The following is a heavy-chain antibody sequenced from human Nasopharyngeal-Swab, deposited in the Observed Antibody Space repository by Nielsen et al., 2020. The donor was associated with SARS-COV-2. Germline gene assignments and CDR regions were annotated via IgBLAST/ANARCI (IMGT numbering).Heavy chain of an antibody. CDR3: ARSRVFVVVPADYVDSRDAFDI. D-gene: IGHD2-2*01. CDR1: GYTFTGYY. J-gene: IGHJ3*02. V-gene: IGHV1-2*02. CDR2: INPNSGGT. Sequence: ASVKVSCKASGYTFTGYYMHWVRQAPGQGLEWMGWINPNSGGTNYAQKFQGRVTMTRDTSISTACMELSRLRSDDTAVYYCARSRVFVVVPADYVDSRDAFDIWGQGTMVTVSS.